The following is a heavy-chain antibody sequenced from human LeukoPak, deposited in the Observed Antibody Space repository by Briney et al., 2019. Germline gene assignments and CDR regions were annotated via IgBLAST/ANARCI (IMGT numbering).Heavy chain of an antibody. J-gene: IGHJ4*02. CDR3: ASIHVDTAMVDY. CDR1: GGSISSYY. D-gene: IGHD5-18*01. V-gene: IGHV4-4*07. CDR2: IYTSGST. Sequence: SETLSLTCTVSGGSISSYYWSWIRQPAGKGLEWIGRIYTSGSTNYNPSLKSRVTMSVDTSKNQFSLKLRSVTAADTAVYYCASIHVDTAMVDYWGQGTLVTVSS.